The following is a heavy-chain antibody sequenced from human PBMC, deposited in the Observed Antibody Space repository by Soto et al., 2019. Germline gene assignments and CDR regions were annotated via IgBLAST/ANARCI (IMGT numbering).Heavy chain of an antibody. Sequence: QMQLVQSGPEVKKPGTSVKVSCKASGFTFTSSAVQWVRQARGQRLEWIGWIVVGSGNTNYAQKFQERVTITRDMSTSTAYMELSSLRSEDTAVYYCAADVNRVTATGYFDLWGRGTLVTVSS. CDR3: AADVNRVTATGYFDL. D-gene: IGHD2-21*02. CDR2: IVVGSGNT. V-gene: IGHV1-58*01. J-gene: IGHJ2*01. CDR1: GFTFTSSA.